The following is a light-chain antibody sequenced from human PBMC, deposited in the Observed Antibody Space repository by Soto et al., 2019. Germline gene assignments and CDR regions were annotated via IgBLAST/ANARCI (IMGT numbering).Light chain of an antibody. Sequence: QSVLTQPPSASGTPGQRVTISCSGSSSNIGSNYVYWYQQLPGTAPKLLIYRNNQRPSGVPDRFSGSKSGTSAPLAISGLRPGDEAVYKWTAWNNSLRGRVVVFAEGTNLTVL. V-gene: IGLV1-47*01. CDR3: TAWNNSLRGRVVV. CDR1: SSNIGSNY. CDR2: RNN. J-gene: IGLJ2*01.